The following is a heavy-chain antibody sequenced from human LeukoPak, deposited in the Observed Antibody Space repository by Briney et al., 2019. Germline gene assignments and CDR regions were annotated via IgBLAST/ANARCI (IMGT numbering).Heavy chain of an antibody. V-gene: IGHV4-59*08. J-gene: IGHJ4*02. CDR2: VYYTGST. Sequence: KASETLSLTCSVSGGSVSNYYWSWIRHPPGKGLEWTGYVYYTGSTNYNPSLKSRVTMFEDKSKNQFSLRLYSVTVADTAVYYCARHFAYSSSSYFDYWGQGSLVTVSS. CDR3: ARHFAYSSSSYFDY. CDR1: GGSVSNYY. D-gene: IGHD6-6*01.